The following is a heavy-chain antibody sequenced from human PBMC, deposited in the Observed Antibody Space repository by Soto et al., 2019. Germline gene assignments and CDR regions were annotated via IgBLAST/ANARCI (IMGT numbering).Heavy chain of an antibody. V-gene: IGHV3-53*02. CDR2: IYSGGST. Sequence: EVQLVETGGGLIQSGGSLRLSCAASGFTVSSYYMSWVRQAPGKGLEWVSVIYSGGSTYYADSVKGRFTISRDNSKNTLYLQMNSLRAEDTAVYYCAREGRGEPVDRWGQGTLVTVSS. J-gene: IGHJ4*02. CDR1: GFTVSSYY. CDR3: AREGRGEPVDR. D-gene: IGHD3-16*01.